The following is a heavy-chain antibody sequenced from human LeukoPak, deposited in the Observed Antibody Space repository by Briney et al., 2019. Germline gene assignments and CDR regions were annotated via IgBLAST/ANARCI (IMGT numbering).Heavy chain of an antibody. CDR1: GYSFSSYW. D-gene: IGHD2-15*01. CDR2: IYPGGSET. V-gene: IGHV5-51*01. J-gene: IGHJ4*02. CDR3: ARQYSYYFDY. Sequence: GESLKISCKGLGYSFSSYWSAWVRQRPGKGLEWMGIIYPGGSETRYDPSFEGQVTISADWSTSTAYLQWSSLRASDTAMYYCARQYSYYFDYWGQGTLVTVSS.